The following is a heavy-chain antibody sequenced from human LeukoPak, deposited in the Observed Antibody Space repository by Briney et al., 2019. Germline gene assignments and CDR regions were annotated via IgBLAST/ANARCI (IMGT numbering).Heavy chain of an antibody. J-gene: IGHJ4*02. CDR3: ARGLPRIGAFFDY. CDR2: IKEDGSQK. CDR1: GFPFSNYW. Sequence: GGSLGLSCAASGFPFSNYWMSWVRQAPGKGLEWVASIKEDGSQKYYVDSVKGRFTISRDNTKNSLYLQMNFLRAEDTAVYHCARGLPRIGAFFDYWGQGAPVTVSS. V-gene: IGHV3-7*05.